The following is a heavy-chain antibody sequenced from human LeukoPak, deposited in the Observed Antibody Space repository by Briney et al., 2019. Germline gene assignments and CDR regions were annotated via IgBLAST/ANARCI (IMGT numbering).Heavy chain of an antibody. CDR1: GFTFNRSW. J-gene: IGHJ4*02. Sequence: PGGSLRLSCAASGFTFNRSWLNWVREAPGRGLEWVANMDPSGSQKLYVDSVKGRFTISKDNPGTSLYLEMNSLRTEDTAIYYCAIWASGNYWGQGTLVTVSS. CDR2: MDPSGSQK. V-gene: IGHV3-7*01. CDR3: AIWASGNY. D-gene: IGHD3-10*01.